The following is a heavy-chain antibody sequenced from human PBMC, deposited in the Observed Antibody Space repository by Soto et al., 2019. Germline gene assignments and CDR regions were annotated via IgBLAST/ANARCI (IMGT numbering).Heavy chain of an antibody. Sequence: QGQLVQSGGEVKKPGASVKVSCKASGYTFSSYGISWVRQAPGQGLEWMGWISGYNGKTNYAQKVQDRVTMTTDTSTRTVYRELRSLRSDDTAVYYCAREGDVPYYYYGMDIWGQGNTVTVSS. CDR2: ISGYNGKT. CDR3: AREGDVPYYYYGMDI. J-gene: IGHJ6*02. CDR1: GYTFSSYG. V-gene: IGHV1-18*01. D-gene: IGHD2-21*02.